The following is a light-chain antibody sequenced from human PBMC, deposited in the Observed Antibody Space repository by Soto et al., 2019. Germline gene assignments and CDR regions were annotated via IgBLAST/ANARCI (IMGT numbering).Light chain of an antibody. Sequence: EIVLTQSPATLSLSPGERATLSCRASQSVSNYLAWYQQKPGQAPTLLIYNASNRATGIPARFSGSGSGTDFTLTISSLEPEDFAVYYCQQRANWPTFGQGTKLEIK. CDR2: NAS. J-gene: IGKJ2*01. CDR3: QQRANWPT. V-gene: IGKV3-11*01. CDR1: QSVSNY.